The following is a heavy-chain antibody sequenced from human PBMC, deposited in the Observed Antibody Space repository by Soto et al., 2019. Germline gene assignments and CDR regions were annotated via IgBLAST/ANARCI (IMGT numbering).Heavy chain of an antibody. CDR3: ARVSTYYDIWTGYLPFDY. J-gene: IGHJ4*02. Sequence: GASVKVSCKASGYTFTSYGISWVRQAPGQGLEWMGWISAYNGNTNYAQKLQGRVTMTTDTSTSTAYMELRSLRSDDTAVYYCARVSTYYDIWTGYLPFDYWGQGTLVTVSS. V-gene: IGHV1-18*01. D-gene: IGHD3-9*01. CDR2: ISAYNGNT. CDR1: GYTFTSYG.